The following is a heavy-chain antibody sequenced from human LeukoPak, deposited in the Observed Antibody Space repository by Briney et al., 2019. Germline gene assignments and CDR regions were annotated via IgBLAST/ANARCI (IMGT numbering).Heavy chain of an antibody. J-gene: IGHJ4*02. CDR2: ISYDGSNE. CDR3: ATNSGYDYLLPFDY. Sequence: GGSLRLSCAPFGFTFSSYDMSWVRQAPGKGLEWVAVISYDGSNEYYADSVKGRFTISRHISKNTLYLQMNSLRADDTAVYFCATNSGYDYLLPFDYWGQGTLVTVSS. CDR1: GFTFSSYD. D-gene: IGHD5-12*01. V-gene: IGHV3-30-3*01.